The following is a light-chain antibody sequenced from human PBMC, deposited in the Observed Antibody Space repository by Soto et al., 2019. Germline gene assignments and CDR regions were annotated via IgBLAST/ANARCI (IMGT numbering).Light chain of an antibody. CDR1: NSDIGNNA. J-gene: IGLJ1*01. CDR3: AAWDDSLNGCV. V-gene: IGLV1-36*01. Sequence: QSVLTQPPSVSEAPRQRVTISCSGTNSDIGNNAVNWYQQLPGKAPKLLIYFDDLLPSGVSDRFSGSKSGTSASLVISGLQSDDEADYYCAAWDDSLNGCVFXTGTKVTVL. CDR2: FDD.